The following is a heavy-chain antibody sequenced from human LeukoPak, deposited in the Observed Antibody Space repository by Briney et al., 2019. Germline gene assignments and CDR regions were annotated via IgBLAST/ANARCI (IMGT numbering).Heavy chain of an antibody. CDR1: GFTFSSYA. CDR3: AKDLSGYSYAKGSFDY. CDR2: ISGSGGST. D-gene: IGHD5-18*01. J-gene: IGHJ4*02. V-gene: IGHV3-23*01. Sequence: PGGSLRLSCAASGFTFSSYAMSWVRQAPGKGLEWVSAISGSGGSTYYEDSVKGRFTISRDNSKNTLYLQMSSLRAEDTAVYYCAKDLSGYSYAKGSFDYWGQGTLVSVSS.